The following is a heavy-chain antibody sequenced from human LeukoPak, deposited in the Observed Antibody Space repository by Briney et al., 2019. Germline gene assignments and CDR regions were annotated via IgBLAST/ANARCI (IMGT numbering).Heavy chain of an antibody. J-gene: IGHJ4*02. CDR2: IYWNDDD. Sequence: SGPTLVKPTETLTLTCTCSGFSVSSSGVAAGWIRQPPGKALEWLGHIYWNDDDCYSTSLRSRLTITRDTSENQVVLTMTSMDPVDTATYYCAHLTTSAYYYDYWGQGTLVTVSS. D-gene: IGHD1-1*01. V-gene: IGHV2-5*01. CDR1: GFSVSSSGVA. CDR3: AHLTTSAYYYDY.